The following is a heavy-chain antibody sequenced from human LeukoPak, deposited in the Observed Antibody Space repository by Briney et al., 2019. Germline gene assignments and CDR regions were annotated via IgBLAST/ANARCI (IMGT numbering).Heavy chain of an antibody. V-gene: IGHV1-46*01. CDR3: AGDGRGNNYRWDY. D-gene: IGHD4-4*01. CDR2: ISPSAGST. Sequence: ASVKVSCKASGYTFTDYYIQWVRQAPGQGLEWMGLISPSAGSTTYAQKFQGRVAMTRDTSTNTAHMELSSLTSEDTAVYYCAGDGRGNNYRWDYWGQGTLDTVSS. J-gene: IGHJ4*02. CDR1: GYTFTDYY.